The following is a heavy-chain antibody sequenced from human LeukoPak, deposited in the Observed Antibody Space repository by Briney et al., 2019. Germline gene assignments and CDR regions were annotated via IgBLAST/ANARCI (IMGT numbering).Heavy chain of an antibody. J-gene: IGHJ5*02. V-gene: IGHV4-34*01. CDR1: GGSISSYY. D-gene: IGHD2-2*01. Sequence: SETLSLTCTVSGGSISSYYWSWIRQPPGKGLEWIGEINHSGSTNYNPSLKSRVTISVDTSKNQFSLKLSSVTAADTAVYYCARGLPRRRVVPAATWFDPWGQGTLVTVSS. CDR3: ARGLPRRRVVPAATWFDP. CDR2: INHSGST.